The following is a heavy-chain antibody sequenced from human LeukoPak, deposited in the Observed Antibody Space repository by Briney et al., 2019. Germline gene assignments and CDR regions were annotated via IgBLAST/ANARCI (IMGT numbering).Heavy chain of an antibody. CDR1: GITLSDYY. CDR2: ISSSSASI. D-gene: IGHD3-3*01. Sequence: GGSLRLSCAASGITLSDYYMSWIRQAPGKGLEWISYISSSSASIWYADSVQGRFTVSRDNAKNSLFLQMGSLGVEDTAVYCCATSPGAYYDFWSGYYETYWGQGTLVAVSS. CDR3: ATSPGAYYDFWSGYYETY. J-gene: IGHJ4*02. V-gene: IGHV3-11*04.